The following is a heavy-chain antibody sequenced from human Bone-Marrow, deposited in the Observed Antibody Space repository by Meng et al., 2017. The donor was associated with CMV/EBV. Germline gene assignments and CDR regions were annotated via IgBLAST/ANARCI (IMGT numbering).Heavy chain of an antibody. CDR1: GFTFSSYS. J-gene: IGHJ4*02. CDR2: IISSSSYI. CDR3: ARDLAVGSFDY. Sequence: GGSLRLSCAASGFTFSSYSMNWVRQAPGKGLEWVSSIISSSSYIYYADSVKGRFTISRDNAKNSLYLQMNSLRAEDTAVYYCARDLAVGSFDYWGQGTLVTVSS. D-gene: IGHD6-19*01. V-gene: IGHV3-21*01.